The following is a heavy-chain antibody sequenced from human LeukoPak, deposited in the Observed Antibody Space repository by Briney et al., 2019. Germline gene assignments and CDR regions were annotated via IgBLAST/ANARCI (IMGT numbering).Heavy chain of an antibody. J-gene: IGHJ4*02. D-gene: IGHD3-10*01. V-gene: IGHV4-39*07. CDR1: GGSISSSSYY. CDR3: ARAPYYYGSGSYLF. CDR2: IYYSGST. Sequence: PSETLSLTCTVSGGSISSSSYYWGWIRQPPGKGLEWIGSIYYSGSTYYNPSLKSRVTISVDTSKNQFSLKLSSVTAADTAVYYCARAPYYYGSGSYLFGGQGTLVTVSS.